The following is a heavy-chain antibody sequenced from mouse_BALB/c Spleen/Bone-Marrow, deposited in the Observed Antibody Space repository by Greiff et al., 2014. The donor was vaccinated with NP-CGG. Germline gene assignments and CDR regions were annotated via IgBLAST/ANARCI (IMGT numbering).Heavy chain of an antibody. D-gene: IGHD1-1*02. CDR3: AREYGYFDV. J-gene: IGHJ1*01. CDR1: GFTFTDYY. CDR2: IRNKASGYTT. Sequence: DVKLVESGGGLVQPGGSLRLSCATSGFTFTDYYMSWVRQPPGKALEWLGFIRNKASGYTTDYSASVKGRSTISRDNSQSILYLQMNTLRAEDSATYYCAREYGYFDVWGAGTTVTVSS. V-gene: IGHV7-3*02.